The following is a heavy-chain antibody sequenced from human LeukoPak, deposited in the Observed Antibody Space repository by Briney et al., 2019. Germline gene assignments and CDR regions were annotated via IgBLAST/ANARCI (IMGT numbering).Heavy chain of an antibody. CDR3: ARIGLTEYYFDY. D-gene: IGHD1-14*01. V-gene: IGHV1-8*01. CDR2: MNPNSGNT. Sequence: ASVKVSCKASGYTFTSYDINWVRQATGQGLEWMGWMNPNSGNTGYAQKFQGRVTMTRNTSISTAYMELSRLRSDDTAVYYCARIGLTEYYFDYWGQGTLVTVSS. CDR1: GYTFTSYD. J-gene: IGHJ4*02.